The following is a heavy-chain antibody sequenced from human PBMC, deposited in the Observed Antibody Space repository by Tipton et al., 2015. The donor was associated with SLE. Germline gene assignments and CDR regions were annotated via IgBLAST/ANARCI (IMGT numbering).Heavy chain of an antibody. V-gene: IGHV4-38-2*01. CDR1: GYSISSDYY. Sequence: TLSLTCVVSGYSISSDYYWGWIRQPPGKGLECIGFIHHSESSYYNPSPKSRVTVIIDTSKNQFSLKLNSVTAADTAVYFCARVRSGFDPIDYWGQGTLVTVSS. D-gene: IGHD5-12*01. CDR3: ARVRSGFDPIDY. CDR2: IHHSESS. J-gene: IGHJ4*02.